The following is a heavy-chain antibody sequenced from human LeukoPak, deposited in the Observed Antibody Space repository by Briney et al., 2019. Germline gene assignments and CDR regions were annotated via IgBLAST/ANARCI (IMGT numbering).Heavy chain of an antibody. CDR3: ARVGSDCSGGSCYSNFDY. Sequence: SETLSLTCTVSGGSISSYYWSWIRQPPGKGLEWIGYIYYSGSTNYNPSLKSRVTISVDTSKNQFSQKLSSVTAADTAVYYCARVGSDCSGGSCYSNFDYWGQGTLVTVSS. D-gene: IGHD2-15*01. CDR1: GGSISSYY. J-gene: IGHJ4*02. CDR2: IYYSGST. V-gene: IGHV4-59*01.